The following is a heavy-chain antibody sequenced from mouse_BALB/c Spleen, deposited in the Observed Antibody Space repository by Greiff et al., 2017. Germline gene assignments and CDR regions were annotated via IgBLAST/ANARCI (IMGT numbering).Heavy chain of an antibody. Sequence: EVNLVESGGGLVKPGGSLKLSCAASGFAFSSYDMSWVRQTPEKRLEWVAYISSGGGSTYYPDTVKGRFTISRDNAKNTLYLQMSSLKSEDTAMYYCARHLATRGQGTLVTVSA. CDR1: GFAFSSYD. CDR3: ARHLAT. V-gene: IGHV5-12-1*01. J-gene: IGHJ3*01. D-gene: IGHD1-2*01. CDR2: ISSGGGST.